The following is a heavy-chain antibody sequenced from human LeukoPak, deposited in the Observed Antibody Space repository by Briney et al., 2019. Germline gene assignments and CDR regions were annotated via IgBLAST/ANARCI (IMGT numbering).Heavy chain of an antibody. CDR3: ARVGAMYYYGSEPHWFDP. CDR1: GGSISSYY. V-gene: IGHV4-59*01. D-gene: IGHD3-10*01. Sequence: SETLSLTCTVSGGSISSYYWSWIRQPPGKGLEWIGYIYYSGSTNCNPSLKSRVTISVDTSKNRFSLKLSSVTAADTAVYYCARVGAMYYYGSEPHWFDPWGQGTLVTVSS. CDR2: IYYSGST. J-gene: IGHJ5*02.